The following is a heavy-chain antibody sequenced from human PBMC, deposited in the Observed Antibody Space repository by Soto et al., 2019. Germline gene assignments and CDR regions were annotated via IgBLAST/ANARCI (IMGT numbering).Heavy chain of an antibody. V-gene: IGHV1-46*01. D-gene: IGHD3-22*01. CDR2: IDPSGGST. J-gene: IGHJ4*02. Sequence: ASVKVSCKTSGFTFTTYYIHWVRQAPGQGLEWMGMIDPSGGSTTYAQKFQGRITMTSDMSTSTVYMELSSLRSEDTAVYYCARVPYDTTGYYAFWGQGTLVTVSS. CDR3: ARVPYDTTGYYAF. CDR1: GFTFTTYY.